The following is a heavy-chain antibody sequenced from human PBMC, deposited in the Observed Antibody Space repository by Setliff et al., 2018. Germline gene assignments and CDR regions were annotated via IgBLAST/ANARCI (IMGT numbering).Heavy chain of an antibody. D-gene: IGHD4-4*01. CDR2: ISGSGGST. CDR3: AREGDTVNWFDP. CDR1: GFTFSSYA. V-gene: IGHV3-23*01. Sequence: GGSLRLSCAASGFTFSSYAMSWVRQTPGKGLEWVSAISGSGGSTYYADSVKGRFTISRDNAKNSLYLQMNSLRAEDTAVYYCAREGDTVNWFDPWGQGTLVTVSS. J-gene: IGHJ5*02.